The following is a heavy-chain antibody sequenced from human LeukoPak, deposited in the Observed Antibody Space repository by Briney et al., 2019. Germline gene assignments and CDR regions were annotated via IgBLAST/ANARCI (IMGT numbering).Heavy chain of an antibody. V-gene: IGHV3-30*19. CDR3: ARDSDYDSSGSLGDFDY. J-gene: IGHJ4*02. Sequence: GGSLRLSCAASGFTFSSYGMHWVRQAPGKGLEWVAVISYDGSNKYYADSVKGRFTISRDNSKNTLYLQMNSLRAEDTAVYYCARDSDYDSSGSLGDFDYWGQGTLVTVSS. CDR2: ISYDGSNK. CDR1: GFTFSSYG. D-gene: IGHD3-22*01.